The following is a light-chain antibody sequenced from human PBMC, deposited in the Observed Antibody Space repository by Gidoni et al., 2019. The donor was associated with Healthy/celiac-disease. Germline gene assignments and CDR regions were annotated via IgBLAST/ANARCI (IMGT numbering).Light chain of an antibody. J-gene: IGKJ3*01. Sequence: DLQLTQSPSSLSASVGDRVTITCQASQDISNYLNWYQQKPGQAPKLLIYDASNLETGVPSRFSGSGSGTDFTFTISSLQPEDIATYYCQQYDNLPPLFTFGPGTKVDIK. CDR1: QDISNY. CDR2: DAS. V-gene: IGKV1-33*01. CDR3: QQYDNLPPLFT.